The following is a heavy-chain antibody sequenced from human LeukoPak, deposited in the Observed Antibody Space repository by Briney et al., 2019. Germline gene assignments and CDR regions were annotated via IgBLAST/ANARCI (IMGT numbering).Heavy chain of an antibody. D-gene: IGHD3-22*01. Sequence: GGSLRLSCAASGFTFSNAWMSWVRQAPGKGLEWVGRIKSKTDGGTTDYAAPVKGRFTISRDDSKNTLYLQMNSLRAEDTAVYYCARAEYDSSGYYFDYWGQGTLVTVSS. CDR1: GFTFSNAW. CDR3: ARAEYDSSGYYFDY. V-gene: IGHV3-15*01. CDR2: IKSKTDGGTT. J-gene: IGHJ4*02.